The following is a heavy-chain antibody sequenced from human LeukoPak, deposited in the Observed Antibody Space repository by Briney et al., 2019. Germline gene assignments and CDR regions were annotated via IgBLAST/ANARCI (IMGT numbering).Heavy chain of an antibody. CDR3: ARVGPEDTAMVNYYYYGMDV. Sequence: SETLSLTCTVSGGSISGYYWSWIRQPPGKGLEWIGYISYTGSTNYNPSLKSRVTISVDTSKNQFSLTLNSVTAADTAVYYCARVGPEDTAMVNYYYYGMDVWGQGSTVTVSS. CDR1: GGSISGYY. CDR2: ISYTGST. D-gene: IGHD5-18*01. V-gene: IGHV4-59*01. J-gene: IGHJ6*02.